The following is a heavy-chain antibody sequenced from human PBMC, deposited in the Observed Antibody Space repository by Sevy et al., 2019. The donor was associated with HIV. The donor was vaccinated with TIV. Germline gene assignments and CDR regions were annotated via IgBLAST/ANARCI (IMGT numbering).Heavy chain of an antibody. Sequence: GGSLRLSCAASGFTFSSYGMHWVRQAPGKGLEWVAVIWHDGNYKYYADSVKGRFTISRDNSKNTLYLQMNSLRGDDSAVYFCARDPLYYSHRDSYHLKYYFDYWGQGTQVTVSS. CDR1: GFTFSSYG. CDR3: ARDPLYYSHRDSYHLKYYFDY. CDR2: IWHDGNYK. V-gene: IGHV3-33*08. D-gene: IGHD3-10*01. J-gene: IGHJ4*02.